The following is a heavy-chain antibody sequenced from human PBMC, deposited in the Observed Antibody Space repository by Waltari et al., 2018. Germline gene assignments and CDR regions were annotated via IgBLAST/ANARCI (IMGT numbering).Heavy chain of an antibody. CDR2: IYHSGST. V-gene: IGHV4-38-2*02. CDR3: ARGYYYDSSCYYWFDP. J-gene: IGHJ5*02. D-gene: IGHD3-22*01. Sequence: QVQLQESGPGLVKPSETLSLTCTVSGYSISSGYYWGWIRQPPGKGLEWIGRIYHSGSTYYNPSLKSRVTISVDTSKNQFSLKLSSVTAADTAVYYCARGYYYDSSCYYWFDPWGQGTLVTVSS. CDR1: GYSISSGYY.